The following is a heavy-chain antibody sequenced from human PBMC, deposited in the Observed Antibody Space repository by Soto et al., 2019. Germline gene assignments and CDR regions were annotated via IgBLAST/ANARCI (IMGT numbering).Heavy chain of an antibody. CDR2: ISSNGGST. CDR3: ARSFGVVIIDRYYMDV. V-gene: IGHV3-64*01. D-gene: IGHD3-3*01. J-gene: IGHJ6*03. Sequence: GGSLRLSCAASGFTFSSYAMHWVRQAPGKGLEYVSAISSNGGSTYYANSVKGRFTISRDNSKNTLYLQMGSLRAEDMAVYYCARSFGVVIIDRYYMDVWGKGTTVTVSS. CDR1: GFTFSSYA.